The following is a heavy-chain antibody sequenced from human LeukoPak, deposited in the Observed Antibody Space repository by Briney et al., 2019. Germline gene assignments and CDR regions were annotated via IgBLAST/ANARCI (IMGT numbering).Heavy chain of an antibody. V-gene: IGHV4-34*01. D-gene: IGHD4-17*01. CDR1: GGSFSGYY. Sequence: PSETLSLTCAVYGGSFSGYYWSWIRQPPGKGLEWIGEINHSGSTNYNPSLTSRVTISVDTSKNQFSLKLSSVTAADTAVYYCAREGGVTTAFDYWGQGTLVTVSS. CDR3: AREGGVTTAFDY. CDR2: INHSGST. J-gene: IGHJ4*02.